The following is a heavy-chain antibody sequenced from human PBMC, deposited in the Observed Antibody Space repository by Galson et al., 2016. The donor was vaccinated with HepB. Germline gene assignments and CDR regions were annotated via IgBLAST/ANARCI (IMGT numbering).Heavy chain of an antibody. D-gene: IGHD1-26*01. Sequence: SVKVSCKVSGYTLTELSIHWVRQAPGKGLEWMGSFDVEDGEAISAQRFQGRVTMTEDTSIDTAYMELSSLRSEDTAVYFCAIDTGRYWGFDYWGQGTLVTVSS. V-gene: IGHV1-24*01. J-gene: IGHJ4*02. CDR2: FDVEDGEA. CDR1: GYTLTELS. CDR3: AIDTGRYWGFDY.